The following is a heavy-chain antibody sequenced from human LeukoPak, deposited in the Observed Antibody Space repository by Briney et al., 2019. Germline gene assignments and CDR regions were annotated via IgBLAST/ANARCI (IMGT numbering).Heavy chain of an antibody. J-gene: IGHJ4*02. D-gene: IGHD3-3*01. V-gene: IGHV1-2*02. CDR1: GYTFTGYY. Sequence: ASVKVSCKASGYTFTGYYMHWVRQAPGQGLEWVGWINPNSGDTNYAQKFQGRVTMTRDTSISTAYMDLSRLRSDDTAVYYCAREGVIKSFDYWGQGTLVTVSS. CDR3: AREGVIKSFDY. CDR2: INPNSGDT.